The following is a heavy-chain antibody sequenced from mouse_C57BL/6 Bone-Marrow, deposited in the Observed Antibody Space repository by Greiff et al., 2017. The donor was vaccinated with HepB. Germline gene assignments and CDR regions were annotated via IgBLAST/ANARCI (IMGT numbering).Heavy chain of an antibody. CDR3: ARRGSSRRYAMDY. Sequence: QVQLQQSGPGLVQPSQSLSITCTVSGFSLTSYGVHWVRQSPGKGLEWLGVIWSGGSTDDNAAFISRLSISKDNSKSQVFFKMHSLQADDTAIYYCARRGSSRRYAMDYGGQGTSVTVSS. V-gene: IGHV2-2*01. CDR1: GFSLTSYG. CDR2: IWSGGST. D-gene: IGHD1-3*01. J-gene: IGHJ4*01.